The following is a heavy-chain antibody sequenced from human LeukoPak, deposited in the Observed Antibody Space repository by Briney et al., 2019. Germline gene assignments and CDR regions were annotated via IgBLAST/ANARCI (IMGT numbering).Heavy chain of an antibody. D-gene: IGHD5-24*01. J-gene: IGHJ4*02. Sequence: ASVNVSCKASGGTFSSYAIRWVRQAPGQGLEWMGGINPIFGTANYAQKFQGRVTITADESTSTAYMELSSLRSEDTAVYYCARDLFNRRGWLQFGTLDYWGQGTLVTVSS. CDR3: ARDLFNRRGWLQFGTLDY. V-gene: IGHV1-69*01. CDR1: GGTFSSYA. CDR2: INPIFGTA.